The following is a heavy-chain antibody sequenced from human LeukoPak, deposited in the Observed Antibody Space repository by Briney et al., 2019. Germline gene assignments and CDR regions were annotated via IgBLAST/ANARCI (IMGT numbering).Heavy chain of an antibody. D-gene: IGHD3-22*01. V-gene: IGHV1-24*01. CDR1: GYTLTELS. CDR3: SGYYSTNWFDP. J-gene: IGHJ5*02. Sequence: GASVKVSCKVSGYTLTELSMHWVRQAPGKGLEWMGGFDPEDGETIYAQKFQGRVTVTEDTSTDTAYMELSSLRSEDTAVYYCSGYYSTNWFDPWGQGTLVTVSS. CDR2: FDPEDGET.